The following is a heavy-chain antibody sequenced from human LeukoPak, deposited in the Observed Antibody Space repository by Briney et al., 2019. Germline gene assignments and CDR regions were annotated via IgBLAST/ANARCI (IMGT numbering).Heavy chain of an antibody. CDR2: TSSSDAGK. V-gene: IGHV3-23*01. CDR3: ADLLRWEPY. Sequence: GGSLRLSCTVSGFSLSSYALSWVRRAPGKGLEWVSATSSSDAGKYYADSVRGRFTISRDNSRNTMYLQMNSLRAEDTAVYYCADLLRWEPYWGQGTLVTVSS. CDR1: GFSLSSYA. D-gene: IGHD4-23*01. J-gene: IGHJ4*02.